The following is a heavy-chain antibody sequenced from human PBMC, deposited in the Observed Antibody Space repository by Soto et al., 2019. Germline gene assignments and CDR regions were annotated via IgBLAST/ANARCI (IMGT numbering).Heavy chain of an antibody. CDR3: AGTQYDFWSGYMGDAFDI. CDR1: GGSISSYY. V-gene: IGHV4-59*01. Sequence: SETLSLTCTVSGGSISSYYWSWIRQPPGKGLEWIGYIYYSGSTNYNPSLRSRVTISVDTSKNQFSLKLSSVTAADTAVYYCAGTQYDFWSGYMGDAFDIWGQGTMVTVSS. J-gene: IGHJ3*02. CDR2: IYYSGST. D-gene: IGHD3-3*01.